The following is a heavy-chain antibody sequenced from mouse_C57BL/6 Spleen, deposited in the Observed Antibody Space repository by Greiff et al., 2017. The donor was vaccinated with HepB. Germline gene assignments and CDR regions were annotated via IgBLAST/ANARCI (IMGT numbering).Heavy chain of an antibody. J-gene: IGHJ4*01. CDR2: ISGGGGNT. Sequence: EVQLVESGGGLVKPGGSLKLSCAASGFTFSSYTMSWVRQTPEKRLEWVATISGGGGNTYYPDSVKGRFTISRDNAKNTLYLQMSSLRSEDTALYYCARHMSNSDAMDYWGQGTSVTVSS. V-gene: IGHV5-9*01. D-gene: IGHD2-5*01. CDR3: ARHMSNSDAMDY. CDR1: GFTFSSYT.